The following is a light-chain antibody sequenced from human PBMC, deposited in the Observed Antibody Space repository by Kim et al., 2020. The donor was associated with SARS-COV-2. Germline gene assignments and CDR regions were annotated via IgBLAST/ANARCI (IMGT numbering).Light chain of an antibody. V-gene: IGKV3-11*01. Sequence: EIVLTQSPATLSLSPGERATLSCRASQSIGTYVAWYQQKSGRAPRLPIFDAIRRATGTPDRFSGSGSGTDFTLTISSLEPEDFAVYYCQQRFSWPPLTFGGGTKVDIK. J-gene: IGKJ4*01. CDR2: DAI. CDR3: QQRFSWPPLT. CDR1: QSIGTY.